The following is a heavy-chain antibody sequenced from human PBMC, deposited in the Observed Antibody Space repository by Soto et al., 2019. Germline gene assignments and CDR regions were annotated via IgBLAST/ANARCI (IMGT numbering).Heavy chain of an antibody. Sequence: QVQLVESGGGVVQPGRSLRLYCAASGFTFSSYGMPWVRQAPGKGLEWVAVIWYDGSNKYYADSVKGRFTISRDNSKNTLYLQMNSLRAEDTAVYYCARDSFTMVRGVILDYWGQGTLVTVSS. CDR3: ARDSFTMVRGVILDY. J-gene: IGHJ4*02. CDR2: IWYDGSNK. D-gene: IGHD3-10*01. V-gene: IGHV3-33*01. CDR1: GFTFSSYG.